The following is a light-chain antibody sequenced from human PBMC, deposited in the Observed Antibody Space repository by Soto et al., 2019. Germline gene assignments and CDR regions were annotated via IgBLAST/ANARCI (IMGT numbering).Light chain of an antibody. V-gene: IGKV1-5*01. CDR1: QSISSW. CDR3: QQYNSYLVT. CDR2: DAS. Sequence: DIQITQSPSTLSASVGDRVTITCRASQSISSWLAWYQQKPGKAPKLLIYDASSLESGVPSRFSGSGSGTEFTLTISSLQPDDFATYYCQQYNSYLVTFGQGTKVDIK. J-gene: IGKJ1*01.